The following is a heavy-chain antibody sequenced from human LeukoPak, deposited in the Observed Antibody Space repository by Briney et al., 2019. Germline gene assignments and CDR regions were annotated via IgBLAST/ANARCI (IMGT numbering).Heavy chain of an antibody. CDR3: AREGEDIVVVPAAMDNWFDP. J-gene: IGHJ5*02. Sequence: GASVKVSCKASGYTFTGYYMHWVRQAPGQGLEWMGWINPNSGGTNYAQKFQGRVTITADKSTSTAYMELSSLRSEDTAVYYCAREGEDIVVVPAAMDNWFDPWGQGTLVTVSS. CDR2: INPNSGGT. D-gene: IGHD2-2*01. V-gene: IGHV1-2*02. CDR1: GYTFTGYY.